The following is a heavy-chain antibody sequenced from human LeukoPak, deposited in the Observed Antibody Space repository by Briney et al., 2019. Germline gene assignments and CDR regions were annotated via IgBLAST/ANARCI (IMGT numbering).Heavy chain of an antibody. V-gene: IGHV4-39*07. D-gene: IGHD1-26*01. CDR1: GGYISSSSYY. CDR3: ARARSYLNWFDP. Sequence: PSETLSLTCTVSGGYISSSSYYWGWIRQPPGKGLEWIGSIYYSGSTYYNPSLKSRVTISVDTSKNQFSLKLSSVTAADTAVYYCARARSYLNWFDPWGQGTLVTVSS. CDR2: IYYSGST. J-gene: IGHJ5*02.